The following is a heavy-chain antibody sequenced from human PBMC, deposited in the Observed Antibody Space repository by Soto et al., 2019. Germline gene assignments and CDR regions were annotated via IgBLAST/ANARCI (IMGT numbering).Heavy chain of an antibody. CDR3: AKDRLAGNFDY. CDR1: GFTFYNYA. CDR2: ISATGGST. J-gene: IGHJ4*02. V-gene: IGHV3-23*01. Sequence: PGGSLRLSCAAPGFTFYNYAMNWVRQAPGKGLEWVATISATGGSTYYADSVKGRFTISRDNSKNTLYLQMNGLRVEDTAVYYCAKDRLAGNFDYWGQGTQVTVSS.